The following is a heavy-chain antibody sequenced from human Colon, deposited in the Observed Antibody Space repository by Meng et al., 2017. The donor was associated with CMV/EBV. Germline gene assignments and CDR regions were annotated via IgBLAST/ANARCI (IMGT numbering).Heavy chain of an antibody. CDR3: ARSLKASYSSGWSTTLEY. Sequence: GESLKISCAASGFTFSSYEMNWVRQAPGKGLEWVSYISSSGSTIYYADSVKGRFTISRDNAKNSFFLHMNSLRGEDSAMYYCARSLKASYSSGWSTTLEYWGQGTLVTVSS. CDR1: GFTFSSYE. CDR2: ISSSGSTI. V-gene: IGHV3-48*03. J-gene: IGHJ4*02. D-gene: IGHD3-22*01.